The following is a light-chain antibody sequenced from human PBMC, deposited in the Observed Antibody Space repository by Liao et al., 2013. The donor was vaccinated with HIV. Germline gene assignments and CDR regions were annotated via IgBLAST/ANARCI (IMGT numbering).Light chain of an antibody. CDR2: QDN. Sequence: SFELTQPPSVSVSPGQTASITCSGDKLGDKDVCWYQQRPGQSPVLVIYQDNKRPSGIPERFSGSNSGNTATLTISETQAMDEADYYCQAWDSSSVVFGGGTKLTVL. CDR3: QAWDSSSVV. CDR1: KLGDKD. J-gene: IGLJ2*01. V-gene: IGLV3-1*01.